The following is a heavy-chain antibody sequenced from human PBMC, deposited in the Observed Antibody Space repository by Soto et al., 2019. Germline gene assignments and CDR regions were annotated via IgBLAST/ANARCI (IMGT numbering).Heavy chain of an antibody. D-gene: IGHD3-9*01. CDR1: GGSISSYY. CDR3: ARGSFDWLNYETYYFDY. Sequence: SETLSLTCTVSGGSISSYYWSWIRQPPGKELEWIGYIYYSGSTNYNPSLKSRVTISVDTSKNQFSLKLSSVTAADTAVYYCARGSFDWLNYETYYFDYWGQGTLVTVSS. CDR2: IYYSGST. V-gene: IGHV4-59*01. J-gene: IGHJ4*02.